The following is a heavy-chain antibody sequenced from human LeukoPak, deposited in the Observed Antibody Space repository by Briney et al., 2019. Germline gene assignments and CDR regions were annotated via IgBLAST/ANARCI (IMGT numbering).Heavy chain of an antibody. V-gene: IGHV1-18*01. J-gene: IGHJ6*02. CDR3: ARGGTAMAGWDYYAMDV. CDR2: ISAYNGNT. D-gene: IGHD6-19*01. CDR1: GYTFTSYG. Sequence: GASVKVSCKASGYTFTSYGISWVRQAPGQGLEWMGWISAYNGNTNYAQKFQGRVTMTTDTSTSIAYMELRSLRSDDTAVYYCARGGTAMAGWDYYAMDVWGQGTTVTVSS.